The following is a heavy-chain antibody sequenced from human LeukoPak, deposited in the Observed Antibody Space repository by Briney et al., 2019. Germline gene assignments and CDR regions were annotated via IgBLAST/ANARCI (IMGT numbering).Heavy chain of an antibody. CDR2: IYTSGST. CDR3: ARGNYYDSSTYYRAFDI. D-gene: IGHD3-22*01. Sequence: PSETLSLTCTVSGGSISSGSYYWSWIRQPAGKGLEWIGRIYTSGSTNYNPSLKSRVTISVDTSKNQFSLKLSSVAAADTAMYYCARGNYYDSSTYYRAFDIWGQGTMVTVSS. V-gene: IGHV4-61*02. J-gene: IGHJ3*02. CDR1: GGSISSGSYY.